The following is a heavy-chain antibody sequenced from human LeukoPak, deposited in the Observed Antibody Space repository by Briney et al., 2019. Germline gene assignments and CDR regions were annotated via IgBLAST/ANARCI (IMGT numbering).Heavy chain of an antibody. Sequence: PSETLSLTCAVYGGSFSGYYWSWIRQPPGKGLEWIGEINHSGSTNCNPSLKSRVTISVDTSKNQFSLKLSSVTAADTAVYYCARTMIVVVTHDAFDIWGQGTMVTVSS. D-gene: IGHD3-22*01. CDR2: INHSGST. CDR1: GGSFSGYY. CDR3: ARTMIVVVTHDAFDI. V-gene: IGHV4-34*01. J-gene: IGHJ3*02.